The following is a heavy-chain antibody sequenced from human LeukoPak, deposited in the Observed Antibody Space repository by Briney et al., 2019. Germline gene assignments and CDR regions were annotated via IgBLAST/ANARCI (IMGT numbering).Heavy chain of an antibody. V-gene: IGHV3-30-3*01. CDR1: GFTFSSNA. CDR3: AREMGCSSTGCYYAFDI. D-gene: IGHD2-2*01. Sequence: GGSLRLSCAASGFTFSSNAMHWVRQAPGKGLEWVAVVSYDGSNKYYAESVKGRFTISRDNSKNTLYLQMSSLRAEDTAVYFCAREMGCSSTGCYYAFDIWGQGTMVTVSS. J-gene: IGHJ3*02. CDR2: VSYDGSNK.